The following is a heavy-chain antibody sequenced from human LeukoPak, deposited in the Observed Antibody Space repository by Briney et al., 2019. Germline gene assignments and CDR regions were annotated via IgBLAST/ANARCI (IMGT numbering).Heavy chain of an antibody. D-gene: IGHD6-25*01. Sequence: ASVKVSCKASGYTFTGYFIHWVRQAPGQGLEWMGWINPTSGGPNYAQKFQGRVTLTTDTSTSTAYMELRSLTSDDTAVYYCAREPSGLLFDYWGQGTLVTVSS. CDR1: GYTFTGYF. CDR3: AREPSGLLFDY. V-gene: IGHV1-2*02. CDR2: INPTSGGP. J-gene: IGHJ4*01.